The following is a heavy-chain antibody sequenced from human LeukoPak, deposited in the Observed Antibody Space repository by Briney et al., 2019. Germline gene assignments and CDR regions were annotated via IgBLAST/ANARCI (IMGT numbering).Heavy chain of an antibody. Sequence: GASVKVSCKASGYTFTDYYLHWVRQAPGQGLEWMGWINPNSGGTNYAQKFQGRVTMTRDTSISTAYMELSRLRSDDTAVYYCARSSGWSKFDYWGQGTLVTVSS. CDR3: ARSSGWSKFDY. V-gene: IGHV1-2*02. D-gene: IGHD6-19*01. CDR1: GYTFTDYY. J-gene: IGHJ4*02. CDR2: INPNSGGT.